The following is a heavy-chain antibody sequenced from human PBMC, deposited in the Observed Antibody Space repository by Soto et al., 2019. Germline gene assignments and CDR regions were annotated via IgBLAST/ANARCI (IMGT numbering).Heavy chain of an antibody. J-gene: IGHJ6*02. CDR2: IYWDDDK. D-gene: IGHD3-3*01. Sequence: QIILKESGPPLVKPTQTLTLTCTFSGFSLSTSGVGVGWIRQPPGKALEWLALIYWDDDKRYSPSLKSRLTITKDTSKNQVVLTMTNMDPVDTATYYCAHSTSTRHYDFWSGPRPDVWGQGTTVTVSS. V-gene: IGHV2-5*02. CDR1: GFSLSTSGVG. CDR3: AHSTSTRHYDFWSGPRPDV.